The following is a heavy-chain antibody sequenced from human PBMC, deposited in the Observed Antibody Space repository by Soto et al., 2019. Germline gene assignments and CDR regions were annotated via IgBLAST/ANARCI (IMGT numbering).Heavy chain of an antibody. CDR2: IYYSGST. D-gene: IGHD3-16*01. J-gene: IGHJ6*02. CDR3: ARDSFSHLPYYYYGMDV. Sequence: KPSETLSLTCTVSGGSISSYYWSWIRQPPGKGLEWIGYIYYSGSTNYNPSLKSRVTISVDTSKNQFSLKLSSVTAADTAVYYCARDSFSHLPYYYYGMDVWGQGTTVTVSS. CDR1: GGSISSYY. V-gene: IGHV4-59*01.